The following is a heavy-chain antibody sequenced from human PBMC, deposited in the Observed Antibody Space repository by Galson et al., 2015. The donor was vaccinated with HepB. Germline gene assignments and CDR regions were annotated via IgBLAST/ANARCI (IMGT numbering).Heavy chain of an antibody. CDR2: LDPEDGET. J-gene: IGHJ3*02. D-gene: IGHD1-26*01. Sequence: SVKVSCKVSGYTLTELSMHWVRQAPGKGLEWMGGLDPEDGETIYAQKFQGRVTMTEDTSTDTAYMELSSLRSEDTAVYYCATAPPYYVDAFDIWGQGTMVTVSS. CDR1: GYTLTELS. CDR3: ATAPPYYVDAFDI. V-gene: IGHV1-24*01.